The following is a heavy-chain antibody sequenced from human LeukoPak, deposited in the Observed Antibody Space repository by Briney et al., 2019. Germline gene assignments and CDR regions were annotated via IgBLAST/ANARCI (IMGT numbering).Heavy chain of an antibody. CDR2: VYYSGST. Sequence: PSQTLSLTCTVSGGSISSGDYYWSWIRQPPGKGLEWVGYVYYSGSTYYNPSLKSRVTISVDTSKNQFSLKLSSVTAADTAVYYCARDGGYGSGFVRNNWFDPWGQGTLVTVSS. CDR3: ARDGGYGSGFVRNNWFDP. CDR1: GGSISSGDYY. V-gene: IGHV4-30-4*01. D-gene: IGHD3-10*01. J-gene: IGHJ5*02.